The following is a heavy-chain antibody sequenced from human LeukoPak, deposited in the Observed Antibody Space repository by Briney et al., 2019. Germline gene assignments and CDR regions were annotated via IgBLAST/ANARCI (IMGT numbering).Heavy chain of an antibody. J-gene: IGHJ5*02. V-gene: IGHV4-59*01. Sequence: PSETLSLTCTVSGGSISSYYWSWIRQPPGKGLEWIGYIYYSGSTNYNPSLKSRVTISVDTSKNQFSLKLSSVTAADTAVYYCARARDSSGWYGWFDPWGQGTLVTVSS. CDR3: ARARDSSGWYGWFDP. D-gene: IGHD6-19*01. CDR1: GGSISSYY. CDR2: IYYSGST.